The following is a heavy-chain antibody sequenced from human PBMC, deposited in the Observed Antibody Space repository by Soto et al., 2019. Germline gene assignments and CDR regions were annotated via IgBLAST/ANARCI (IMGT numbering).Heavy chain of an antibody. J-gene: IGHJ6*02. D-gene: IGHD3-3*01. CDR1: GYTFTSYD. CDR2: MNPNSGNT. Sequence: QVQLVQSGAEVKKPGASVKVSGKASGYTFTSYDINWVRQATGQGLEWMGWMNPNSGNTGYAQKFQGRVTMTRNTSISTAYMELSSLRSEDTAVYYCARGTLGYDFWSGYYDIGGYYYGMDVWGQGTTVTVSS. V-gene: IGHV1-8*01. CDR3: ARGTLGYDFWSGYYDIGGYYYGMDV.